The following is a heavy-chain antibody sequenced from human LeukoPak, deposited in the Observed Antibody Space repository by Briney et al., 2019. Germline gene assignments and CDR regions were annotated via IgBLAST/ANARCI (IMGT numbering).Heavy chain of an antibody. CDR3: ARHGPGSLFDP. V-gene: IGHV4-59*08. CDR2: IYYSGST. J-gene: IGHJ5*02. Sequence: SETLSLTCTVSGGSISSYYWSWIGQPPGKGLEWIGYIYYSGSTNYNPSLKSRVTISVDTSKNQFSLKLSSVTAADTAVYYCARHGPGSLFDPWGQGTLVTVSS. D-gene: IGHD3-10*01. CDR1: GGSISSYY.